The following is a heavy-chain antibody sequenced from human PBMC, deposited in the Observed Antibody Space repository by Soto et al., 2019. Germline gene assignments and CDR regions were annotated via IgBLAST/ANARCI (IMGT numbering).Heavy chain of an antibody. CDR3: AKVGTPLCSGGSCYSRGGHY. V-gene: IGHV3-23*01. CDR1: GFSFSLYA. J-gene: IGHJ4*02. D-gene: IGHD2-15*01. Sequence: GGSLRLSCAASGFSFSLYAMSWVRQAPGKGLDWVSSIGASGGTTYYVDSVKGRFTISRDNSKSTLYLQMSSLRAEDTAAYYCAKVGTPLCSGGSCYSRGGHYWGRGTLVTVSS. CDR2: IGASGGTT.